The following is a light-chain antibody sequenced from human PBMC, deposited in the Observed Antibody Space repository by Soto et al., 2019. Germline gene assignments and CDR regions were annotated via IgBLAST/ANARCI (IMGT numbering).Light chain of an antibody. J-gene: IGKJ3*01. Sequence: EIVLTQSPATLSLSPGEKATLSCRASQSVSSYLAWYHQKPGQAPRLLIYDASNRATGIPARFSGSGSGTDFTLTISSLEPEDFAVYYCQQRSNWPPLTFGPGTKVDIK. CDR3: QQRSNWPPLT. CDR2: DAS. CDR1: QSVSSY. V-gene: IGKV3-11*01.